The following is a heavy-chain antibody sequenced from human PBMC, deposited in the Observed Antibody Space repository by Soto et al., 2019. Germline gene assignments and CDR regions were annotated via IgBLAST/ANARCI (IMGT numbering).Heavy chain of an antibody. V-gene: IGHV3-20*04. D-gene: IGHD3-9*01. CDR1: GVRFEDSA. J-gene: IGHJ6*02. CDR2: INANGMTT. Sequence: EVNLVESGGGVVRPRGSLRLSCAASGVRFEDSAMSWVRQAPGKGLEWVSGINANGMTTGYAESVQGRFTISRDTTKNTLYLQMNSLRAEDTALYYCARARIDPGRRYYYGMDVWGQGTTVTVSS. CDR3: ARARIDPGRRYYYGMDV.